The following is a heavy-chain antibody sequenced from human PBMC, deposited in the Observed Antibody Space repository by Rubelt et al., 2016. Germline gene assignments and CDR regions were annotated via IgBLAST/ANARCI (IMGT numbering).Heavy chain of an antibody. CDR3: ARERDDYGDY. Sequence: QVQLLQPGAEVKKPGASVKVSCKASGYTFTSYGISWVRQAPGQGLEWMGWISAYNGNTNYAQKRQGRGTMTTDTSTGTAYMGLRSRRSDDTAVYYCARERDDYGDYWGQGTLVTVSS. CDR2: ISAYNGNT. CDR1: GYTFTSYG. V-gene: IGHV1-18*01. D-gene: IGHD5-24*01. J-gene: IGHJ4*02.